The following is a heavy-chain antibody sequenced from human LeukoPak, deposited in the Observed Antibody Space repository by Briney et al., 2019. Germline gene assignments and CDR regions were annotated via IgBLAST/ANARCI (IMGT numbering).Heavy chain of an antibody. CDR1: GYTFTIYA. V-gene: IGHV1-3*01. CDR3: ARVAGYSYGPVAY. J-gene: IGHJ4*02. D-gene: IGHD5-18*01. Sequence: VASVNVSCTSSGYTFTIYAMHWVRHAPGQRLEWMGWINAGNGNTKYSQKLQGRVTIKRHTSASTAYMELSSMRSEDTAVYYCARVAGYSYGPVAYWGQGTLVTVSS. CDR2: INAGNGNT.